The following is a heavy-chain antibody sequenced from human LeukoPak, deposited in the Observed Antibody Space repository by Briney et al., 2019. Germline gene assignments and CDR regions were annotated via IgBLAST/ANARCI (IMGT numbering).Heavy chain of an antibody. V-gene: IGHV4-4*02. CDR3: ARGSSLELVSRDWFDP. Sequence: PSGTLSLTCAVSGGSISSSNWWSWVRQPPGKGLEWIGEIYHSGSTNYNPSLKSRVIISVDKSKNQFSLKLSSVTAADTAVYYCARGSSLELVSRDWFDPWGQGTLVTVSS. CDR1: GGSISSSNW. D-gene: IGHD1-7*01. J-gene: IGHJ5*02. CDR2: IYHSGST.